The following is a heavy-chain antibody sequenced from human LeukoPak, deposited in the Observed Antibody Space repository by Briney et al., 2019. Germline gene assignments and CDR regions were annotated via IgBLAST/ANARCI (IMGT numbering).Heavy chain of an antibody. CDR3: ARDNVVVVAATTHYYYYGMDV. Sequence: SQTLSLTCAVSGGSISSGGYSWSWIRQPPGKGLEWLAYIYHSGSTFYNPSLKSRVTISVDRSKNQFSLKLSSVTAADTAVYYCARDNVVVVAATTHYYYYGMDVWGQGTTVTVSS. CDR1: GGSISSGGYS. J-gene: IGHJ6*02. D-gene: IGHD2-15*01. V-gene: IGHV4-30-2*01. CDR2: IYHSGST.